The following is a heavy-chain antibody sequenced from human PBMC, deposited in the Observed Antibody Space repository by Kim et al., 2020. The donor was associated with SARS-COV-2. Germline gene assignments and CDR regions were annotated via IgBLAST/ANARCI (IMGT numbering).Heavy chain of an antibody. J-gene: IGHJ4*02. Sequence: YNPSLKSRVTISLDTSTNQFSLKLTSVTAADTAVYYCARGTAAASVGFDYWGQGTLVTVSS. CDR3: ARGTAAASVGFDY. D-gene: IGHD6-13*01. V-gene: IGHV4-30-2*05.